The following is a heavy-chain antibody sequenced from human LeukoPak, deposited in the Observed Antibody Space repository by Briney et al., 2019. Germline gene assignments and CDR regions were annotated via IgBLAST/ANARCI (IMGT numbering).Heavy chain of an antibody. CDR2: ISGSGGGT. CDR3: AKGGYCSSTGCPHDY. Sequence: GGSLRLSCAASGFTFSSYAMSWVRQAPGKGLEWVSSISGSGGGTYYADSVKGRFTISRDNSKNTLYLQMNSLRSEDTAVYSCAKGGYCSSTGCPHDYWGQGTLVTVSS. J-gene: IGHJ4*02. D-gene: IGHD2-2*01. V-gene: IGHV3-23*01. CDR1: GFTFSSYA.